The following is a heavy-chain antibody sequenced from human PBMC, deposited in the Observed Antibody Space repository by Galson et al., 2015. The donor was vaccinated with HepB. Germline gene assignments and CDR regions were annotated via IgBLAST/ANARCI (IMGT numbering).Heavy chain of an antibody. J-gene: IGHJ3*02. Sequence: SLRLSCAASGLTFSTYAMSWVRQAPGKGLEWLSTISGSGGSIYYADSVKGRFAISRYNSKSTLYLQINGLRAEDTAVYFCAKFVSGTYYLDAFDIWGHGTLVTVSS. CDR3: AKFVSGTYYLDAFDI. V-gene: IGHV3-23*01. D-gene: IGHD1-26*01. CDR2: ISGSGGSI. CDR1: GLTFSTYA.